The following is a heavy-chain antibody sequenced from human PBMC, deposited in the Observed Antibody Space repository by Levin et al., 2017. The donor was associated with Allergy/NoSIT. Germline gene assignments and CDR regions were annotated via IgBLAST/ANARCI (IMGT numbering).Heavy chain of an antibody. D-gene: IGHD6-19*01. CDR2: ISRSSSTI. CDR1: GFTFSSYS. CDR3: AKGRTLIAVGYDY. Sequence: GGSLRLSCAASGFTFSSYSMNWVRQAPGKGLEWVSYISRSSSTIYYAGSVKGRFTISRDNAKNSLFLQMNSLRAEDTAVYYCAKGRTLIAVGYDYWGQGNLVNVSS. V-gene: IGHV3-48*01. J-gene: IGHJ4*02.